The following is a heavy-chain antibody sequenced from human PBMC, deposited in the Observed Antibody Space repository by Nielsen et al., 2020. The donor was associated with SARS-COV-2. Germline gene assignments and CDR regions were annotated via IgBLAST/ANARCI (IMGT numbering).Heavy chain of an antibody. Sequence: ASVKVSCKASGYTFTGYYMHWVRQAPGQGLEWMGRINPNSGGTNYAQKFQGRVTMTRDTSISTAYMELSRLRSDDTAAYYCARDERMVRGVIIFWGQGTLVTVSS. CDR2: INPNSGGT. CDR1: GYTFTGYY. V-gene: IGHV1-2*06. CDR3: ARDERMVRGVIIF. J-gene: IGHJ4*02. D-gene: IGHD3-10*01.